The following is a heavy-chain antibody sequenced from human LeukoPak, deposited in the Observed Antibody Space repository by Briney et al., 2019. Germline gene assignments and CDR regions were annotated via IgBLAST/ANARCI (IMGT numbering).Heavy chain of an antibody. J-gene: IGHJ4*02. V-gene: IGHV3-23*01. D-gene: IGHD5-18*01. CDR2: ICGSVGST. Sequence: PGGSLRLSCAASGFTFSSYAMSWVRQAPGEGLEWVSAICGSVGSTYYAHSVKGRFTISRDNSKNTLYLQMNSLRAEDTAVYYCAKGSSGTAMVAYYFDYWGQGTLVTVSS. CDR1: GFTFSSYA. CDR3: AKGSSGTAMVAYYFDY.